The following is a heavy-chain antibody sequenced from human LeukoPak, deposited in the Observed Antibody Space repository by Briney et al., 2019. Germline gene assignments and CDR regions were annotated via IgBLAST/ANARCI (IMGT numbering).Heavy chain of an antibody. CDR1: GFTFSSYG. D-gene: IGHD2-15*01. CDR3: ARENVVVAPTQPLDY. V-gene: IGHV3-30*03. J-gene: IGHJ4*02. CDR2: ISYDGSNK. Sequence: GRSLRLSCAASGFTFSSYGMRWVRQAPGKGLEWVAVISYDGSNKYYADSVKGRFTISRDNSKNTLYLQMNSLRAEDTAVYYCARENVVVAPTQPLDYWGQGTLVTVSS.